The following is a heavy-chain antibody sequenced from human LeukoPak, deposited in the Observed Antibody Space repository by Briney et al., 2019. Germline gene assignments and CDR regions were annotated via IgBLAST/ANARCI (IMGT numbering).Heavy chain of an antibody. D-gene: IGHD3-9*01. J-gene: IGHJ6*03. V-gene: IGHV1-69*13. CDR1: GYTFTGYY. Sequence: ASVKVSCKASGYTFTGYYMHWVRQAPGQGLEWMGGIIPIFGTANYAQKFQGRVTITADESTSTAYIELSSLRSEDTAVYYCAREGPHYDILTGYPYYYYYMDVWGKGTTVTISS. CDR3: AREGPHYDILTGYPYYYYYMDV. CDR2: IIPIFGTA.